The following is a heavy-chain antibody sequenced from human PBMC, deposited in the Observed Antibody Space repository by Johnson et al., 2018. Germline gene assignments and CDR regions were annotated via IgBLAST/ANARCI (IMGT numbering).Heavy chain of an antibody. CDR1: GFTFDEFA. J-gene: IGHJ6*02. CDR2: ISWNRGKI. Sequence: VQLVQSGGGLVQPGRSLRVSCAASGFTFDEFAMHWVRQAPGKGLEWVSGISWNRGKIDYADSVKGRFIISRDNAKNSLYLEMNSLRPEDTAVYYCAKGQGGWIHYYYGMDVWGQGTTVTVSS. D-gene: IGHD6-19*01. CDR3: AKGQGGWIHYYYGMDV. V-gene: IGHV3-9*01.